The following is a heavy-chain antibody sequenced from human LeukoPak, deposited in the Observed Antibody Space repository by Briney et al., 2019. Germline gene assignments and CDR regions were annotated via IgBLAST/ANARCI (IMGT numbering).Heavy chain of an antibody. CDR3: ARLRSSSFYYYYMDV. CDR2: ISSSGSTI. J-gene: IGHJ6*03. D-gene: IGHD6-6*01. Sequence: GGSLRLSCAASGFTFSDYYMSWIRQAPGKGLEWVSYISSSGSTIYYADSVKGRFTISRDNAKNSLYLQTNSLRAEDTAVYYCARLRSSSFYYYYMDVWGKGTTVTVSS. CDR1: GFTFSDYY. V-gene: IGHV3-11*01.